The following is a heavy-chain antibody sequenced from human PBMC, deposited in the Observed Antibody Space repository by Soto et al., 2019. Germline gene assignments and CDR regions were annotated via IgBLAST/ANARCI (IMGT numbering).Heavy chain of an antibody. V-gene: IGHV1-46*01. Sequence: GXSVKVSCKASGYTFTSYYMHWVRQAPGQGLEWMGVINPSGGSTSYAQKFQGRVTMTRDTSTSTVYMELSSLRSEDTAVYYCARGGYSGYDTPPDAFDIWGQGRMVTVSS. CDR1: GYTFTSYY. D-gene: IGHD5-12*01. J-gene: IGHJ3*02. CDR2: INPSGGST. CDR3: ARGGYSGYDTPPDAFDI.